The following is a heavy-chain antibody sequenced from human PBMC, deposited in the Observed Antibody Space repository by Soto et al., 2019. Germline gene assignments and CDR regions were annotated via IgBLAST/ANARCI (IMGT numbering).Heavy chain of an antibody. Sequence: QITLKESGPTLVKPTQTLTLTCTFSGFSLSTRGVAVGWFRQPPGKALEWLALIYWDEDKWYSPSLKSRLTITDDPSKNQVVLTLPSMDPVYTATYYCTLRARGYDYDFDYRGQGTLVTVSS. CDR1: GFSLSTRGVA. CDR3: TLRARGYDYDFDY. J-gene: IGHJ4*02. CDR2: IYWDEDK. D-gene: IGHD3-22*01. V-gene: IGHV2-5*02.